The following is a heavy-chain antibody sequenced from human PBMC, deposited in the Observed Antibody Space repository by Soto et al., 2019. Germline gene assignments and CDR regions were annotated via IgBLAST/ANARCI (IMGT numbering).Heavy chain of an antibody. D-gene: IGHD3-22*01. J-gene: IGHJ2*01. CDR1: GFSLSTSGMC. CDR2: IDWDDDK. V-gene: IGHV2-70*11. CDR3: ARHFYYYDSSGYYKDKGYYCYFEL. Sequence: SGPTLVNPTQTLTLTCTFSGFSLSTSGMCVSWIRQPPGKALEWLARIDWDDDKYYSTSLKTRLTISKATSKNQVVLTMTNMDPVDTATYYCARHFYYYDSSGYYKDKGYYCYFELWGRGTLVTV.